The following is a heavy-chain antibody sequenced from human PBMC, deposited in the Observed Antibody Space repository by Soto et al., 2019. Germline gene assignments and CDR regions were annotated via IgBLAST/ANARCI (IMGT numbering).Heavy chain of an antibody. Sequence: ASVKVSCKASGGTFSSYAISWVRQAPGQGLERMGIINPSGGSTSYAQKFQGRVTMTRDTSTSTVYMELSSLRSEDTAVYYCAREGYSSSWTQLNWFDPWGQGTLVTVSS. CDR1: GGTFSSYA. V-gene: IGHV1-46*01. J-gene: IGHJ5*02. CDR2: INPSGGST. CDR3: AREGYSSSWTQLNWFDP. D-gene: IGHD6-13*01.